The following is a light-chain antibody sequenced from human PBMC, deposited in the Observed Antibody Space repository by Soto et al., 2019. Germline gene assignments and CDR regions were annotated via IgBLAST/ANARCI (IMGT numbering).Light chain of an antibody. CDR3: QQYADSRA. V-gene: IGKV3-20*01. CDR2: GAS. CDR1: QSVSSRY. Sequence: EIVLTQSPGTLSLSPGERATLSCRASQSVSSRYLAWYQQKPGQAPRLLIYGASSRATGVPDRFSASGSGTDFTLTISRLEPEDFAVYYCQQYADSRAFGQGTKVDIK. J-gene: IGKJ1*01.